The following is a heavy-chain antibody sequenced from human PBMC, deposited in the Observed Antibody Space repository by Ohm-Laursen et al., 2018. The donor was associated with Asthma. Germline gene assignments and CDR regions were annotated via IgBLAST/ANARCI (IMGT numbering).Heavy chain of an antibody. Sequence: SSLRLSCAASGFTFSSYGMHWVRQAPGKGLEWVAVIWYDGSNKYYADSVKGRFTISRDNSKNTLYLQMNSLRAEDTAVYYCAREEYSSRYYYYYGMDVWGQGTTVTVSS. D-gene: IGHD6-6*01. V-gene: IGHV3-33*01. CDR3: AREEYSSRYYYYYGMDV. CDR1: GFTFSSYG. J-gene: IGHJ6*02. CDR2: IWYDGSNK.